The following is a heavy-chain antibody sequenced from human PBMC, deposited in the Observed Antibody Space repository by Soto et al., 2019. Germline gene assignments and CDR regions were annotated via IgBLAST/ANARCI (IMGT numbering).Heavy chain of an antibody. J-gene: IGHJ6*02. CDR2: ISAYNGNT. CDR1: GYTFTSYG. V-gene: IGHV1-18*01. D-gene: IGHD6-19*01. Sequence: QVQLVPSGAEVKKPGASVKVSCKASGYTFTSYGISWVRQAPGQGLEWMGWISAYNGNTKYAQKLQGRVTMTTDTSTSTAYMELRSLRSDDTAVYYCARDGWGYSSGQNYYAYGMDVWGQGTTVTVSS. CDR3: ARDGWGYSSGQNYYAYGMDV.